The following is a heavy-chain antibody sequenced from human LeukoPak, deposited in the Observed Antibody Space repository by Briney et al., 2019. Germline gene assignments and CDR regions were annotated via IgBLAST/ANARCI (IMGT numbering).Heavy chain of an antibody. CDR3: ARSYRRWLQLRDNWFDP. D-gene: IGHD5-24*01. Sequence: ASVKVSCKASGYTFTGYYMHWVRQAPGQGLEWMGWINPNSGGTNYAQKSQGRVTMTRDTSISTAYMELSRLRSDDTAVYYCARSYRRWLQLRDNWFDPWGQGTLVTVSS. CDR2: INPNSGGT. J-gene: IGHJ5*02. V-gene: IGHV1-2*02. CDR1: GYTFTGYY.